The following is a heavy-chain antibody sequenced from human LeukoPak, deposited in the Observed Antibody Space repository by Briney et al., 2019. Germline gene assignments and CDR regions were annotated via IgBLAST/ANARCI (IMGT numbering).Heavy chain of an antibody. CDR2: IYTSGST. CDR3: ARAYYSNYVDGMDV. Sequence: PSETLSLTCTVSSGSISSGSYYWSWIRQPAGKGLEWIGRIYTSGSTNYNPSLKSRVTISVDTSKNQFSLKLSSVTAADTAVYYCARAYYSNYVDGMDVWGQGTTVTVSS. V-gene: IGHV4-61*02. J-gene: IGHJ6*02. D-gene: IGHD4-11*01. CDR1: SGSISSGSYY.